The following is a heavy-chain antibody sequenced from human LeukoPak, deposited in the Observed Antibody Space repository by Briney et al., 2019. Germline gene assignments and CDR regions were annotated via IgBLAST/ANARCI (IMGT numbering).Heavy chain of an antibody. J-gene: IGHJ6*03. CDR3: ARTVVANYYYYYYMDV. D-gene: IGHD2-21*01. V-gene: IGHV1-69*13. CDR1: GGTFSSYA. Sequence: SVKVSCKASGGTFSSYAISWVRQAPGQGLEWMGGIIPIFGTANYAQKFQGRVTITADESTSTAYMELSSLRSEDTAVYYCARTVVANYYYYYYMDVWGKGTKVTVSS. CDR2: IIPIFGTA.